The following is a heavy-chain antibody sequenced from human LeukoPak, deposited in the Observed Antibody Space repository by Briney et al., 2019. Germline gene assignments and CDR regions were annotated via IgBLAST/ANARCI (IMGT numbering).Heavy chain of an antibody. CDR3: ARHENCGGGSRSTGRWFDP. J-gene: IGHJ5*02. CDR2: IYYSGST. CDR1: GGSISSYY. D-gene: IGHD2-15*01. V-gene: IGHV4-59*08. Sequence: SETLSLTCTVSGGSISSYYWSWIRQPPGKGLEWIGYIYYSGSTTYNPSLKSRVTISLDTSTNHFSLKLTSVTAADTAVYYCARHENCGGGSRSTGRWFDPWGQGTLVTVSS.